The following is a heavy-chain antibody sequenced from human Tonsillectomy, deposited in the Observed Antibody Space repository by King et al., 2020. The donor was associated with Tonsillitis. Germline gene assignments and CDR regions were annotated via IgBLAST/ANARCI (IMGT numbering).Heavy chain of an antibody. CDR1: GFTVSSNY. J-gene: IGHJ4*02. CDR2: IYSGGST. V-gene: IGHV3-66*01. D-gene: IGHD3-3*01. CDR3: ARDPGDFWSGYRGGYFDY. Sequence: VQLVESGGGLVQPGGSLRLSCAASGFTVSSNYMSWVRQAPGKGLEWVSVIYSGGSTYYADSVKGRFTISRDNSKNTLYLQMNSLRAEDTAVYYCARDPGDFWSGYRGGYFDYWGQGTLVTVSS.